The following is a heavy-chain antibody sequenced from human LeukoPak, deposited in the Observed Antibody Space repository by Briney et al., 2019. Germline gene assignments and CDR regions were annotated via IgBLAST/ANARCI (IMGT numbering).Heavy chain of an antibody. CDR1: GGSISSGGYS. Sequence: PSQTLSLTCAVSGGSISSGGYSWSWIRQPPGKGLGWIGYIYHSGSTYYNPSLKSRVTISVDRSKNQFSLKLSSVTAADTAVYYCARDRYGDHTYFDYWGQGTLVTVSS. D-gene: IGHD4-17*01. CDR3: ARDRYGDHTYFDY. J-gene: IGHJ4*02. CDR2: IYHSGST. V-gene: IGHV4-30-2*01.